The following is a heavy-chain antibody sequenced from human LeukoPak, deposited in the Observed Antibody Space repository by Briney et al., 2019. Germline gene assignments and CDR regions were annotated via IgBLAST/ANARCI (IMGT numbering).Heavy chain of an antibody. D-gene: IGHD3-10*01. V-gene: IGHV4-39*07. CDR1: GGSISSSSYY. CDR2: IYYSGST. Sequence: SETLSLTCTVSGGSISSSSYYWGWIRQPPGKGLEWIGSIYYSGSTYYNPSHKSRVTISVGTSKNQFSLKLSSVTAADTAVYYCARDEGFGDPLDYWGQGTLVTVSS. CDR3: ARDEGFGDPLDY. J-gene: IGHJ4*02.